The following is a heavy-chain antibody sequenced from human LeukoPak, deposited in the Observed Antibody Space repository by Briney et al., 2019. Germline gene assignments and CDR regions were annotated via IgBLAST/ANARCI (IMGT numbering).Heavy chain of an antibody. CDR1: GYTFTSYD. CDR2: MNPNSGNT. J-gene: IGHJ4*02. Sequence: ASVKVSCKASGYTFTSYDINWVRQAPGQGLEWMGWMNPNSGNTGYAQKFQGRVTMTRNTSISTAYMELSSLRPEDTAVYYCARPGEPGYSSSWENGNFDYWGQGTLVTVSS. V-gene: IGHV1-8*01. CDR3: ARPGEPGYSSSWENGNFDY. D-gene: IGHD6-13*01.